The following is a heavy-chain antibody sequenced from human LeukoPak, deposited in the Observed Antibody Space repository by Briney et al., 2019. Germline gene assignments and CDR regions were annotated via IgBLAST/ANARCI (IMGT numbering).Heavy chain of an antibody. Sequence: PSETLSLTCTVSGGSISSGSYYWSWIRQPPGKGLEWIGEINHSGSTNYNPSLKSRVTISVDTSKNQFSLKLSSVTAADTAVYYCARRPMVRGVIPFDYWGQGTLVTVSS. J-gene: IGHJ4*02. CDR3: ARRPMVRGVIPFDY. V-gene: IGHV4-39*07. CDR1: GGSISSGSYY. D-gene: IGHD3-10*01. CDR2: INHSGST.